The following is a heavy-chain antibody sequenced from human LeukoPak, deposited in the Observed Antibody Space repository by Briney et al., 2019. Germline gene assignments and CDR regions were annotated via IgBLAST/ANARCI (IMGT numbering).Heavy chain of an antibody. D-gene: IGHD3-22*01. CDR2: IIPIFGTA. Sequence: SVKVSCKASEGTFSSYAISWVRQAPGQGLEWMGGIIPIFGTANYAQKFQGRVTITTDESTSTAYMELSSLRSEDTAVYYCAADGPADLFDGSEDPPRDAFEIWGQGTMVTVSS. J-gene: IGHJ3*02. CDR3: AADGPADLFDGSEDPPRDAFEI. V-gene: IGHV1-69*05. CDR1: EGTFSSYA.